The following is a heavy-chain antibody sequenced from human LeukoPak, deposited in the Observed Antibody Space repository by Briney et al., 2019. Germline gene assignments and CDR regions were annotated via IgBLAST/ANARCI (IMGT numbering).Heavy chain of an antibody. CDR1: GFTFSRYL. V-gene: IGHV3-7*05. D-gene: IGHD3-10*01. CDR3: ARDGMGGIKAFDI. CDR2: IKHDGSQK. Sequence: QPGGSLRLSCAASGFTFSRYLMSWVRQAPGRGLEWVANIKHDGSQKYYVDSVKGRITISRDNAKNSLYLQMTSLRAEDTAVYYCARDGMGGIKAFDIWGQGTMVTVSS. J-gene: IGHJ3*02.